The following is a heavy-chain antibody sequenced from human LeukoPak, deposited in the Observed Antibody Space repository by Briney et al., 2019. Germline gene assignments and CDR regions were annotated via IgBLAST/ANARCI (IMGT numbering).Heavy chain of an antibody. CDR1: GGSVTNNHY. J-gene: IGHJ4*02. D-gene: IGHD3-16*01. Sequence: PSETLSLTCAVSGGSVTNNHYWTWVRQAPGKGLEWIADIFHTGIPNHNPSLKSRFTISMDRSKNQSSLTLISVTAADAAVYYCAGGGEAWELLGYWGQGTLVTVSS. CDR3: AGGGEAWELLGY. V-gene: IGHV4-4*02. CDR2: IFHTGIP.